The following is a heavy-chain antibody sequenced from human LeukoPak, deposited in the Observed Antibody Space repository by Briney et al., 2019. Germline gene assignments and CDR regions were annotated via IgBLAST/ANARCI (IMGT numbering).Heavy chain of an antibody. D-gene: IGHD6-6*01. J-gene: IGHJ4*02. Sequence: SVKVSCKASGGTFSSYAISWVRQAPGQGLEWMGGIIPIFGTANYAQKFQGRVTITADESTSTAYMELSSLRSEDTAVYYCASTSRRAARPDYWGQGTLVTVSS. CDR3: ASTSRRAARPDY. V-gene: IGHV1-69*13. CDR2: IIPIFGTA. CDR1: GGTFSSYA.